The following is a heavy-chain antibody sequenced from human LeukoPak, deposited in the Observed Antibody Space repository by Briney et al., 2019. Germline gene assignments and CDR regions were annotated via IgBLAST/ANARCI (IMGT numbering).Heavy chain of an antibody. J-gene: IGHJ4*02. CDR3: GSGYDIDY. D-gene: IGHD2-2*01. CDR1: GFTFSSYE. CDR2: ISRSGSTI. Sequence: HPGGSLRLSCAASGFTFSSYEMNWVRQAPGKGLEWVSYISRSGSTIYYADSVKGRSTISRDNAKNSLYLQMSSLRAEDTAVYYCGSGYDIDYWGQGILVTVSP. V-gene: IGHV3-48*03.